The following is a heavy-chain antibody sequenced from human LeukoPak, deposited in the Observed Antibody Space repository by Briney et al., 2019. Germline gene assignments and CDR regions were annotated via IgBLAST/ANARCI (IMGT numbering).Heavy chain of an antibody. D-gene: IGHD1-26*01. V-gene: IGHV3-9*01. Sequence: GGSLRLSCAASGFTFDDYAMHWVRQAPGKGLEWVSGISWNSGSIGYADSVKGRLTISRDNAKNSLYLQMNSLRAEDTALYYCAKDSGSYYSSGDGTFDYWGQGTLVTVSS. CDR1: GFTFDDYA. J-gene: IGHJ4*02. CDR3: AKDSGSYYSSGDGTFDY. CDR2: ISWNSGSI.